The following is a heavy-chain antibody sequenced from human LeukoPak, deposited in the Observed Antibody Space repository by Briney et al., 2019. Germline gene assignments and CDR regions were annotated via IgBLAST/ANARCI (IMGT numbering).Heavy chain of an antibody. CDR2: INHSGST. CDR1: GGSFSGYY. CDR3: ARVRRQWLVYDAFDI. Sequence: SETLSLTCAVYGGSFSGYYWSWIRQPPGKGLEWIGEINHSGSTNYNPSLKSRVTISVDTSKNQFSLKLSSVTAADTAVYYCARVRRQWLVYDAFDIWGQGTMVTVSS. J-gene: IGHJ3*02. D-gene: IGHD6-19*01. V-gene: IGHV4-34*01.